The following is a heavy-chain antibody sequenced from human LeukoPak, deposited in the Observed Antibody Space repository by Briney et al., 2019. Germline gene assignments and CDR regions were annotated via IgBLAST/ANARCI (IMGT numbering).Heavy chain of an antibody. CDR2: IYHSGGT. V-gene: IGHV4-30-2*01. J-gene: IGHJ2*01. CDR3: ARGYIVVVPAAIPSGWYFDL. Sequence: SETLSLTCTVFGGSISSGGYYWSWIRQPPGKGLEWIGYIYHSGGTYYNPSLKSRVTISVDRSKNQFSLKLSSVTAADTAVYYCARGYIVVVPAAIPSGWYFDLWGRGTLVTVSS. D-gene: IGHD2-2*02. CDR1: GGSISSGGYY.